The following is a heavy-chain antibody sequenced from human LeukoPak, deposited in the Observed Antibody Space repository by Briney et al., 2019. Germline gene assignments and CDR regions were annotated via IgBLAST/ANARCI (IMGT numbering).Heavy chain of an antibody. D-gene: IGHD1-26*01. Sequence: PGGSLRLSCAASGFSFSSYGMHWVRQAPAKGLEWVAFIRYDGSNKYYADSVKGRFTISRDNSKNTLYLQMNSLRAEDTAVYYCAKPIVGAIRALFDYWGQGTLVTVSS. CDR3: AKPIVGAIRALFDY. J-gene: IGHJ4*02. V-gene: IGHV3-30*02. CDR1: GFSFSSYG. CDR2: IRYDGSNK.